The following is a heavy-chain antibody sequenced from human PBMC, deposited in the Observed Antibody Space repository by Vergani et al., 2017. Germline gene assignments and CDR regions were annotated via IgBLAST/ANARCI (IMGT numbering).Heavy chain of an antibody. CDR3: ARGDYGILTGYRY. CDR2: INPSGGHT. CDR1: GYTFSNYY. Sequence: QVQVVQSGAEVKKSGASVKVSCKTSGYTFSNYYMHWVRQAPGQGLEWMGIINPSGGHTNHAQKSQGRVTMTRDTSTGTVYMELTSLRSEDTAIYYCARGDYGILTGYRYWGQGTLVTVSA. V-gene: IGHV1-46*03. J-gene: IGHJ4*02. D-gene: IGHD3-9*01.